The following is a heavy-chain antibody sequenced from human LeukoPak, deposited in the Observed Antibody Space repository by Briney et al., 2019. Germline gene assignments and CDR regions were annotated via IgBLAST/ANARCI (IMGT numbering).Heavy chain of an antibody. Sequence: ASVKVSCKASGYTFTSYGISWVRQAPGQGLEWMGWISAYNGNTNYAQKLQGRVTMTTDTSTSTAYMELRSLRSDDTAVYYCARANGPYGKGFGELLQGLDYFDYWGQGTLVTVSS. J-gene: IGHJ4*02. D-gene: IGHD3-10*01. CDR2: ISAYNGNT. CDR1: GYTFTSYG. V-gene: IGHV1-18*01. CDR3: ARANGPYGKGFGELLQGLDYFDY.